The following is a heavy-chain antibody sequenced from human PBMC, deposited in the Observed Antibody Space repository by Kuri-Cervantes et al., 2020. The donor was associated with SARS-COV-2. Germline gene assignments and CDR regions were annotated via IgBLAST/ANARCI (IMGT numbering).Heavy chain of an antibody. V-gene: IGHV1-69*05. CDR3: AREAAEGVAFDI. CDR2: IIPIFGTA. Sequence: SVKVSCKASGGTFSSYAISWVRQAPGQGLEWMGGIIPIFGTANYAQKSQGRVTITTDESTSTAYMELSSLRSEDTAVYYCAREAAEGVAFDIWGQGTMVTVSS. J-gene: IGHJ3*02. CDR1: GGTFSSYA.